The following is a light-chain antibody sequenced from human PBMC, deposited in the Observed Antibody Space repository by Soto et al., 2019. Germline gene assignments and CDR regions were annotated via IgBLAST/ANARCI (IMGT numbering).Light chain of an antibody. CDR2: GVS. J-gene: IGKJ2*03. CDR3: LQYGNLPYS. CDR1: QSISTTY. Sequence: EIVLTQSPGTLSLSPGERATLSCRASQSISTTYLAWYQQKPGQAPRLLIYGVSSRATGIPDRFSGSGSGTDFSLTIGRLEPEDFAVYYCLQYGNLPYSFGQGTK. V-gene: IGKV3-20*01.